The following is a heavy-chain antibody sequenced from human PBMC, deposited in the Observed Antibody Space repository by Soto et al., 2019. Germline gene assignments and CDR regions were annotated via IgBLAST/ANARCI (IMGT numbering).Heavy chain of an antibody. CDR2: INSDGSST. J-gene: IGHJ6*02. D-gene: IGHD3-3*01. CDR3: AREDYDFWSGYYLSYYYYYGMDV. V-gene: IGHV3-74*01. CDR1: GFTFSSYW. Sequence: GGSLRLSCAASGFTFSSYWMHWVRQAPGKGLVWVSRINSDGSSTSCADSVKGRFTISRDNAKNTLYLQMNSLRAEDTAVYYCAREDYDFWSGYYLSYYYYYGMDVWGQGTTVTVSS.